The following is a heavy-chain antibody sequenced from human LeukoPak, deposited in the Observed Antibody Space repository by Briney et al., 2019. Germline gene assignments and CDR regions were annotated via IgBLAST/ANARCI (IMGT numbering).Heavy chain of an antibody. D-gene: IGHD3-22*01. J-gene: IGHJ3*02. CDR1: GYTLTELP. CDR2: FDPEDGET. CDR3: ATAFITMTTRRNDAFDI. Sequence: ASVKVSCKVSGYTLTELPMHWVRQAPGKGLEWMGGFDPEDGETIYAQKFQGRVTMTEDTSTDTAYMELSSLRSEDTAVYYCATAFITMTTRRNDAFDIWGQGTMVTVSS. V-gene: IGHV1-24*01.